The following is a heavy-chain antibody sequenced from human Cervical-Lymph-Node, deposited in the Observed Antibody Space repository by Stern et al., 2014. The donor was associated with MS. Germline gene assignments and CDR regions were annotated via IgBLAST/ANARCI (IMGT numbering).Heavy chain of an antibody. CDR1: GGSISRGGHY. Sequence: QVQLVESGPGLVKPSQTLSLTCTVSGGSISRGGHYWSWIRQHPGKGLEWIGYIYYSGGTFYNPSLKSRVSISLDTSKNQFSLKLSSVTAADTAVYYCASRWSGTYYGQNWFDPWGQGTLVTVSS. V-gene: IGHV4-31*03. D-gene: IGHD1-26*01. CDR3: ASRWSGTYYGQNWFDP. CDR2: IYYSGGT. J-gene: IGHJ5*02.